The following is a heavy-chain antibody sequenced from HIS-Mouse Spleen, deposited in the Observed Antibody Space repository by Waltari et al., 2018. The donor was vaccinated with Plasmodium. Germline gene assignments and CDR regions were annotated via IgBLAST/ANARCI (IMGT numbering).Heavy chain of an antibody. CDR2: IWYDGSNK. Sequence: QVKLVESGGGVVQPGRSLRLSCAASGFTFSSYGMHWVRQAPGKGLEWVAVIWYDGSNKYYADSVKGRFTISRDNSKNTLYLQMNSLRAEDTAVYYCAKEEGNWNDDDAFDIWGQGTMVTVSS. CDR3: AKEEGNWNDDDAFDI. D-gene: IGHD1-1*01. J-gene: IGHJ3*02. CDR1: GFTFSSYG. V-gene: IGHV3-33*06.